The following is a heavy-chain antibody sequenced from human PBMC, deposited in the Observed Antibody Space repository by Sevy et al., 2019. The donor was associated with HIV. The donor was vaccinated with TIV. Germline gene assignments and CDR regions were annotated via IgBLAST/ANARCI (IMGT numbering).Heavy chain of an antibody. D-gene: IGHD3-3*01. Sequence: SETLSLTCTVSGGSISSYYWSWIRQPPGKGLEWIGYIYYSGSTNYNPSLKSRVTISVDTSKNQFSLKLSSVTAADTAWYYCARRRIDFWSGYPIRTSYYYYYMDVWGKGTTVTVSS. J-gene: IGHJ6*03. V-gene: IGHV4-59*01. CDR2: IYYSGST. CDR3: ARRRIDFWSGYPIRTSYYYYYMDV. CDR1: GGSISSYY.